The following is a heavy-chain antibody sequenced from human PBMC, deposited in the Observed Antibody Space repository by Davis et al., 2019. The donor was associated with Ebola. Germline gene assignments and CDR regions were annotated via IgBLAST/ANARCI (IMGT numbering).Heavy chain of an antibody. Sequence: ASVKVSCKASGYTFTSYYMHWVRQAPGQGLEWMGIINPSGGSTSYAQKFQGRVTMTRDTSTSTVYMELSSLRSEDTAVYYCARDFGYGDYVALYYYYYGMDVWGQGTTVTVSS. D-gene: IGHD4-17*01. CDR3: ARDFGYGDYVALYYYYYGMDV. V-gene: IGHV1-46*01. CDR1: GYTFTSYY. CDR2: INPSGGST. J-gene: IGHJ6*02.